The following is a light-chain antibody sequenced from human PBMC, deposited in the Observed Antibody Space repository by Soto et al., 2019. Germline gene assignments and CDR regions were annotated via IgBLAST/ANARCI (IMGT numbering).Light chain of an antibody. CDR1: SSDIGGYNY. J-gene: IGLJ1*01. CDR3: SSYTSSSTLDV. V-gene: IGLV2-14*01. Sequence: QSVLTQPASVSGSARQSITISCTGTSSDIGGYNYISWYQQHPGKAPKLMIYDVSNRPSVFSNRFSGSKSGNTASLTISGLQAEDEADYYCSSYTSSSTLDVFGTGT. CDR2: DVS.